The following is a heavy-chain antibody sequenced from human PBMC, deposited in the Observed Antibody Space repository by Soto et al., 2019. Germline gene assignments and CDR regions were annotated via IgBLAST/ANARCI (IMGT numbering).Heavy chain of an antibody. Sequence: GESLKISCKGSGYSFTSYWIGWVRQMPGKGLEWMGIIYPGDSDTRYSPSFQGQVTISADKSISTAYLQWSSLKASDTAMYYCASHGHRTNYDYGMDVWAQGTTVTVS. CDR1: GYSFTSYW. CDR2: IYPGDSDT. CDR3: ASHGHRTNYDYGMDV. J-gene: IGHJ6*02. V-gene: IGHV5-51*01. D-gene: IGHD2-2*01.